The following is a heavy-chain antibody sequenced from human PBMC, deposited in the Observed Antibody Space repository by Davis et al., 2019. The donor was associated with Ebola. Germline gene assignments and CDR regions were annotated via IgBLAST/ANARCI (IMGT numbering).Heavy chain of an antibody. V-gene: IGHV1-18*04. CDR1: GYTFTSYG. D-gene: IGHD1-1*01. Sequence: AASVKVSCKASGYTFTSYGITWVRQPPGQGLEWMGWINPHNGNTNYAQNVQGRVTMTTDTSTSTAYMEVGILRSDDTAVYYCARAQFPTTSDHWGQGALVTVSS. CDR2: INPHNGNT. CDR3: ARAQFPTTSDH. J-gene: IGHJ4*02.